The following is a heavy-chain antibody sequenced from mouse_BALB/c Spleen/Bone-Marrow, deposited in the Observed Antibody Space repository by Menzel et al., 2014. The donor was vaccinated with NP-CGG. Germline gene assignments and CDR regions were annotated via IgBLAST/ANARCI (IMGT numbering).Heavy chain of an antibody. J-gene: IGHJ3*01. V-gene: IGHV5-17*02. CDR1: GFTFSSFG. CDR3: ARGYDYGFAY. Sequence: EVKLVESGGGLVQPGGSRKLSCAASGFTFSSFGMHWVRQAPEKGLEWVAYISSGSSTIYYADTVKGRFTISRDNPKNTLFLQMPSLRSEDTAMYYCARGYDYGFAYWGQGTLVTVPA. D-gene: IGHD2-4*01. CDR2: ISSGSSTI.